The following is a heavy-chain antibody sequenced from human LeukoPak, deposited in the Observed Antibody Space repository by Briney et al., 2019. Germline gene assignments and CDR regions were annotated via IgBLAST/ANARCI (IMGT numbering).Heavy chain of an antibody. J-gene: IGHJ6*02. D-gene: IGHD2/OR15-2a*01. CDR2: VYSSGIT. CDR3: ARQNTSPYYYYYGFDV. Sequence: PSETLSLTCAVYGGSFSGYYWSWIRQPPGKGLEWIGYVYSSGITDYSPSLKSRVTISVDTSKYQFSLKLSSVTAADTAVYYCARQNTSPYYYYYGFDVWGQGTAVAVSS. CDR1: GGSFSGYY. V-gene: IGHV4-59*08.